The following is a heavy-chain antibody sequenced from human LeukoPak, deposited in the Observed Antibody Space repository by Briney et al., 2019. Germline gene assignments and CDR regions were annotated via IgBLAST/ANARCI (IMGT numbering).Heavy chain of an antibody. J-gene: IGHJ6*03. CDR3: ARACRVAARPYYYYYMDV. Sequence: SETLSLTCAVYGGSFSGCYWSWIRQPPGKGLEWIGEINHSGSTNYNPSLKSRVTISVDTSKNQFSLKLSSVTAADTAVYYCARACRVAARPYYYYYMDVWGKGTTVTVSS. D-gene: IGHD6-6*01. CDR1: GGSFSGCY. V-gene: IGHV4-34*01. CDR2: INHSGST.